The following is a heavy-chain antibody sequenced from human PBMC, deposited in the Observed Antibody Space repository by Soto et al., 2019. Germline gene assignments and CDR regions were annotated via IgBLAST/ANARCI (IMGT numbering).Heavy chain of an antibody. D-gene: IGHD2-21*02. Sequence: QVQLVESGGGVVQPGRSLRLSCAASGFTFSSYGMHWVRQAPGKGLEWVAVIWYDGSNKYYADSVKGRFTISRDNSKKTLYLQRNSLSAVDTAVYYCARDRHIVVVTAIRPFYYYYGMDVWGQGTTVTVFS. CDR1: GFTFSSYG. V-gene: IGHV3-33*01. CDR2: IWYDGSNK. J-gene: IGHJ6*02. CDR3: ARDRHIVVVTAIRPFYYYYGMDV.